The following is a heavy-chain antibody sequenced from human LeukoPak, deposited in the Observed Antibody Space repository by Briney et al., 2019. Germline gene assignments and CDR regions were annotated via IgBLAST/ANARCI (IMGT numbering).Heavy chain of an antibody. D-gene: IGHD6-13*01. CDR3: ATTGPGIAAAARPPDYYAYMDV. Sequence: ASVKLSCKVSGYTLSELSMHWVRQAPGQGLEWMGGFDPEDGETIYEQKFQGRVTMTEDTSTDTVYMELSSLRSEDTAVYYCATTGPGIAAAARPPDYYAYMDVWGKGTTVTVSS. CDR1: GYTLSELS. J-gene: IGHJ6*03. CDR2: FDPEDGET. V-gene: IGHV1-24*01.